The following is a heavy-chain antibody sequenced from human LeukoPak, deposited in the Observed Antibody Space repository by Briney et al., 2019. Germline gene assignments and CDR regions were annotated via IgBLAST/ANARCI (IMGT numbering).Heavy chain of an antibody. Sequence: PGGSLRLSCAASGFTFSSYAMSWVRQAPGKGLEWVSAISGSGGSTYYADSVKGRFTISRDNSKNTLYLQMNSLKTEDTAVYYCTTGGPAVPAAIDGVDVWGQGTTVTVSS. CDR2: ISGSGGST. V-gene: IGHV3-23*01. CDR1: GFTFSSYA. D-gene: IGHD2-2*01. CDR3: TTGGPAVPAAIDGVDV. J-gene: IGHJ6*02.